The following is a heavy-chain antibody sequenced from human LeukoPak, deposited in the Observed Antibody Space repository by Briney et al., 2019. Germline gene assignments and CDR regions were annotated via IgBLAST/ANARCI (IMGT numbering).Heavy chain of an antibody. V-gene: IGHV4-4*07. J-gene: IGHJ2*01. CDR2: IFATENT. D-gene: IGHD3/OR15-3a*01. CDR1: GGSISSYY. CDR3: AGRFFDYNWYFDL. Sequence: PSETLSLTCTVSGGSISSYYWSWIRQPAGKGLEWIGRIFATENTNYNPSLKSRVTMSLDTSKNQISLKLSSVAAADTAVYYCAGRFFDYNWYFDLWGRGTLVTVSS.